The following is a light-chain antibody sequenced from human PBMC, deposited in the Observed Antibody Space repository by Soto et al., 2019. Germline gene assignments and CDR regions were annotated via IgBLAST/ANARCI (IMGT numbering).Light chain of an antibody. V-gene: IGKV3-15*01. Sequence: EIVMTQSPATLSVSPGGRATLSCRASQSISDTLAWYQQKPGQAPRLLIYSASRRATGFPGRFSGSGSGTDFTLTISSLQSGDLAVYYCQQYNNWPWTFGRGTKVDIK. J-gene: IGKJ1*01. CDR1: QSISDT. CDR2: SAS. CDR3: QQYNNWPWT.